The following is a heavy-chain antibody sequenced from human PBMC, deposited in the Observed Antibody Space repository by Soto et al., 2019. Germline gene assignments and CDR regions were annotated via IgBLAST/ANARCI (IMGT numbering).Heavy chain of an antibody. CDR3: AKVLSSGSYSGALEY. D-gene: IGHD1-26*01. CDR2: TSASGGST. Sequence: PGGSLRLSCVASGFSITSFAMSWVRQAPGKGLEWASATSASGGSTYADSVKGRFTISRDNSKNTLYLQMNSLRVEDTAVYYCAKVLSSGSYSGALEYWGQGALVTVSS. V-gene: IGHV3-23*01. J-gene: IGHJ4*02. CDR1: GFSITSFA.